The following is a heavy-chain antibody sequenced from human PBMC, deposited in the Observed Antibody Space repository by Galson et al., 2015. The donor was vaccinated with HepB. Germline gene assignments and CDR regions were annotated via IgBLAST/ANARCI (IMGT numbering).Heavy chain of an antibody. V-gene: IGHV5-51*01. J-gene: IGHJ4*02. CDR1: GYSFTSYW. D-gene: IGHD5-12*01. CDR3: ARHAESSGYSGYGPHFDY. Sequence: QSGAEVKKPGESLKISCKGSGYSFTSYWIGWVRQMPGKGLEWMGIIYPGDSDTRYSPSFQGQVTISADNSISTAYLQWSSLKASDTAMYYCARHAESSGYSGYGPHFDYWGQGTLVTVSS. CDR2: IYPGDSDT.